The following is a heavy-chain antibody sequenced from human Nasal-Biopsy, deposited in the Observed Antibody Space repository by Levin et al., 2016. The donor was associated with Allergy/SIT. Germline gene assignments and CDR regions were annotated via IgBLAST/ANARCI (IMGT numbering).Heavy chain of an antibody. D-gene: IGHD6-19*01. CDR1: GFIFRDYI. CDR3: AGAEVRPQTLAVDY. CDR2: ITNKPLGETT. Sequence: GGSLRLSCKTSGFIFRDYILSWVRQAPGKGLEWVAFITNKPLGETTQYATSVKGRFIISRDDSKNVAYLQMNSLNAQDTAVYYCAGAEVRPQTLAVDYWGQGNLVTVSS. J-gene: IGHJ4*02. V-gene: IGHV3-49*04.